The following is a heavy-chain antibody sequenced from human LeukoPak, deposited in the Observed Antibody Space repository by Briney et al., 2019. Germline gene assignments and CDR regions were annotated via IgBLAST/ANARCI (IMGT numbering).Heavy chain of an antibody. CDR2: FDPEDGET. J-gene: IGHJ4*02. CDR1: GYTLTELF. CDR3: ATDHAGGTGRDSYFDY. V-gene: IGHV1-24*01. D-gene: IGHD3/OR15-3a*01. Sequence: ASVKVSCKVSGYTLTELFMHWVRPAPGKGLEWMGGFDPEDGETIYAQKFQGRVTMTEDTSTDTAYMELSSLRSEDTAVYYCATDHAGGTGRDSYFDYWGQGTLVTVSS.